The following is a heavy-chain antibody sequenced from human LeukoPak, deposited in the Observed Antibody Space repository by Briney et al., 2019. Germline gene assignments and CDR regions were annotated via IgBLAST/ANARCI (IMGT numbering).Heavy chain of an antibody. Sequence: SETLSLTSTVSGGSAISGSYYWSSIRQPPGKGLGWIWYMYYSGSPNYNPYLQSRLTISVDPSKNQFSLKLSSVPAADTAVYYCAGSYDSSGYYYYWGQGTLVTVSS. J-gene: IGHJ4*02. CDR2: MYYSGSP. CDR3: AGSYDSSGYYYY. CDR1: GGSAISGSYY. D-gene: IGHD3-22*01. V-gene: IGHV4-61*01.